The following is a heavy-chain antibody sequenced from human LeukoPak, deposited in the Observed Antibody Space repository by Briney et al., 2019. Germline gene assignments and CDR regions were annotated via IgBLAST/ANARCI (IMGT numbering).Heavy chain of an antibody. CDR3: ATVAVIRGVTHFDY. J-gene: IGHJ4*02. CDR2: LFYSGST. Sequence: SETLSLSCTVPGGSISTYYWSWIRQPPGKGLEWIAYLFYSGSTDYNPSLESRVTISVDTSKNQFSLKLRSVTAADTAVYYCATVAVIRGVTHFDYWGQGTLVTVSS. V-gene: IGHV4-59*01. D-gene: IGHD3-10*01. CDR1: GGSISTYY.